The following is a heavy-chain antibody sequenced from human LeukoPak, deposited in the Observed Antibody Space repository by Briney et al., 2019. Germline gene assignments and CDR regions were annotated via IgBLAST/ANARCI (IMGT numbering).Heavy chain of an antibody. CDR1: GFAFSDYA. D-gene: IGHD6-13*01. CDR3: ARDPESSSFDL. J-gene: IGHJ4*02. Sequence: GGSLRLSCAASGFAFSDYAMGWVRQAPGKGLEWISGIAGNGITTHAADSLKGRCTISRDNAKKSLYLEINSLRADDTAVYYCARDPESSSFDLWGRGALVTVSS. V-gene: IGHV3-11*04. CDR2: IAGNGITT.